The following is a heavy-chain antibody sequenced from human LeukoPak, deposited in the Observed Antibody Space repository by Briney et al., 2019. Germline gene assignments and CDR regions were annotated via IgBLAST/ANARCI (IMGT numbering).Heavy chain of an antibody. D-gene: IGHD4-23*01. CDR2: ISYDGSNK. Sequence: GRSLRLSCAASGFTFSSYAMHWVRQAPGKGLEWVAVISYDGSNKYYADSVKGRFTISRDNSKNTLYLQMNSLRAEDTAVYYCARGEREFPDYGGNSDAFDIWGQGTMVTVSS. J-gene: IGHJ3*02. CDR1: GFTFSSYA. V-gene: IGHV3-30-3*01. CDR3: ARGEREFPDYGGNSDAFDI.